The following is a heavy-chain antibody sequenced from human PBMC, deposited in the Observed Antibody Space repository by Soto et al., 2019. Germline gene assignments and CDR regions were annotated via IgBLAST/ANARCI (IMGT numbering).Heavy chain of an antibody. J-gene: IGHJ6*02. Sequence: EVQLVESGGGLVKPGGSLRLSCEASGFTLTTYTMNWVAQASGRGREGFSSIISSGGHIYYADSVKGRLTISRENARNSLYLQMNSLRAEDTAVYYCVRERGLSSFYGMDVWGQGTTVTVSS. D-gene: IGHD3-10*01. CDR2: IISSGGHI. CDR3: VRERGLSSFYGMDV. V-gene: IGHV3-21*02. CDR1: GFTLTTYT.